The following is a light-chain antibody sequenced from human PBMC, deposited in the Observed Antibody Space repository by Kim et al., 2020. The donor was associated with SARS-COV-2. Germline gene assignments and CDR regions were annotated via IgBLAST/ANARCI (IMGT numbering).Light chain of an antibody. CDR3: QTWGTGQV. CDR2: LNSDGSH. CDR1: SGHSSYA. V-gene: IGLV4-69*01. Sequence: GASVKLTCPLSSGHSSYAIAWHQQQPEKGPRYLMKLNSDGSHSKGDGIPDRFSGSSSGAERYLTISSLQSEDEADYYCQTWGTGQVFGGGTQLTVL. J-gene: IGLJ2*01.